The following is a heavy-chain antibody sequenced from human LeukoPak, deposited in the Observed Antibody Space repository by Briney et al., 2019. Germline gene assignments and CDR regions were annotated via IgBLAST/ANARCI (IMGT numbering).Heavy chain of an antibody. V-gene: IGHV3-21*04. CDR3: ARPHTPYYYYYMDV. D-gene: IGHD2-2*02. J-gene: IGHJ6*03. Sequence: GGSLRLSCAASGFTFSSYSMNWVRQAPGKGLEWVSSISSSSSYIYYADPVKGRFTISRDNAKNSLYLQMNSLRSEDTAVYYCARPHTPYYYYYMDVWGKGTTVTVSS. CDR1: GFTFSSYS. CDR2: ISSSSSYI.